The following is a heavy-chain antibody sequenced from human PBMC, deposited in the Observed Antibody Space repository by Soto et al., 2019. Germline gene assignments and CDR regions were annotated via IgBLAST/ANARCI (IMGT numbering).Heavy chain of an antibody. V-gene: IGHV3-7*04. J-gene: IGHJ4*02. CDR2: INQDGSGK. D-gene: IGHD3-16*01. Sequence: EVHLVESGGGLVQTGGSLRLSCAIFESTVSRDWMNWVRQAPGKGLEWVAQINQDGSGKYYVDSVKGRFTISRDNAKKSRYLQMNSLSPADAAMYYCSGGVGDAFWGQGTVVTVSS. CDR3: SGGVGDAF. CDR1: ESTVSRDW.